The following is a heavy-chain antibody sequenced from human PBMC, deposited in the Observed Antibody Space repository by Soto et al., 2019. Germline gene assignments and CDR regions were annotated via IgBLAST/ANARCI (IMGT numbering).Heavy chain of an antibody. CDR1: GGTFSSYA. CDR3: ARVRNSVVVVATYWFDP. D-gene: IGHD2-15*01. Sequence: SVKVSCKASGGTFSSYAISWVRQAPGQGLEWMGGIIPIFGTANYAQKFQGRVTITADESTSTAYMELSSLRSEDTAVYYCARVRNSVVVVATYWFDPWGQGTLVTSPQ. V-gene: IGHV1-69*13. J-gene: IGHJ5*02. CDR2: IIPIFGTA.